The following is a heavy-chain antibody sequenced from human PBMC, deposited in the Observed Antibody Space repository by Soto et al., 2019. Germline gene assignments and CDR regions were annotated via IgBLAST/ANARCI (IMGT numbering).Heavy chain of an antibody. V-gene: IGHV3-33*01. CDR2: IWYDGSNK. D-gene: IGHD3-3*01. J-gene: IGHJ6*02. CDR1: GFTFSSYG. Sequence: GGSLRLSCAASGFTFSSYGMHWVRQAPGKGLEWVAVIWYDGSNKYYADSVKGRFTISRDNSKNTLYLQMNSLRAEDTAVYYCARDNHYDFWSGYSPYYYYYYGMDVWGQGTTVTVSS. CDR3: ARDNHYDFWSGYSPYYYYYYGMDV.